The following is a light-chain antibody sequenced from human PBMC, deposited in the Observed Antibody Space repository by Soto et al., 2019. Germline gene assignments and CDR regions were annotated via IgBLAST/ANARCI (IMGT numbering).Light chain of an antibody. CDR2: EVS. J-gene: IGLJ2*01. Sequence: QSALTQPPSASGSPGQSVTISCTETSSDVGGYNFVSWYQQHPGKAPKLMIYEVSERPSGVPDRFSGSKSGNTASLTVSGLQTEDEADNYCSSYAGSNIVVFGGGTKLTVL. V-gene: IGLV2-8*01. CDR1: SSDVGGYNF. CDR3: SSYAGSNIVV.